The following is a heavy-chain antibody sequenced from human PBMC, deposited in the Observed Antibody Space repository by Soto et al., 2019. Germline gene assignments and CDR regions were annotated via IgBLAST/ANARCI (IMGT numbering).Heavy chain of an antibody. D-gene: IGHD3-22*01. Sequence: QVQLVQSGAEVKKPGASVKVSCKAPGYTFTIYGISWVRQAPGQGLEWMGWISGYNGNTDYAQNLQDRGTLTTDASTSSVYMELRSLRSDDTAVYYCARVDYYDSSGYYGYWGQGTLITVSS. V-gene: IGHV1-18*04. CDR2: ISGYNGNT. CDR3: ARVDYYDSSGYYGY. CDR1: GYTFTIYG. J-gene: IGHJ4*02.